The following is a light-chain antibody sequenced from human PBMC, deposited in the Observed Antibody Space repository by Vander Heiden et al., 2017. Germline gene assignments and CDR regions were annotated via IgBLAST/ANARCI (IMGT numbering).Light chain of an antibody. J-gene: IGLJ2*01. CDR3: SSYAGSNNLV. V-gene: IGLV2-8*01. CDR1: SSDVGGYHY. Sequence: QSALTQPPSASGSPGHSVTISCTGTSSDVGGYHYVSWYQQHPGKAPKLMIYEVNKRPSGVPDRFSGSKSGNTASLTVSGLQAEDEADYYCSSYAGSNNLVFGGGTKLTVL. CDR2: EVN.